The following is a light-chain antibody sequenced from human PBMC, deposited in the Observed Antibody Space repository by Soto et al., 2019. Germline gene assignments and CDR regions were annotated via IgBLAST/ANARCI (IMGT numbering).Light chain of an antibody. J-gene: IGLJ1*01. CDR3: QSYDSTLSGLV. Sequence: QSVLTQPPSVSGSPGQRVTISCTGSSSNIGAGYYVHWYQQLPGTAPKLLIYGNSNRPSGVPDRFSGSKSGTSASLATTGRQAEDEADYYCQSYDSTLSGLVFGTGTKVTVL. CDR1: SSNIGAGYY. V-gene: IGLV1-40*01. CDR2: GNS.